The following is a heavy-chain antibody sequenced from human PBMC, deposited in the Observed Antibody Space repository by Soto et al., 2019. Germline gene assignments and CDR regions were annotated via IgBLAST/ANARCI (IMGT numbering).Heavy chain of an antibody. V-gene: IGHV4-31*03. D-gene: IGHD3-16*02. CDR3: ARVAGYDYVWGSYRYTSPYYFDY. Sequence: QVQLQESGPGLVKPSQTLSLTCTVSGGSISSGGYYWSWIRQHPGKGLEWIGYIYYSGSTYYNPSLKSRVTISVDTYKKQFDLKLSSVTAADTAVYYCARVAGYDYVWGSYRYTSPYYFDYWGQGTLVTVSS. CDR2: IYYSGST. CDR1: GGSISSGGYY. J-gene: IGHJ4*02.